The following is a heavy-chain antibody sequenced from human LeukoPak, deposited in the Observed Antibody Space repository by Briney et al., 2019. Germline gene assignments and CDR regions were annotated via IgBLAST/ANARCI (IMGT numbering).Heavy chain of an antibody. CDR1: GFTLGDYS. J-gene: IGHJ4*02. Sequence: PGGSLEFSCAASGFTLGDYSRSGIRQAPGKGLEWFSYISSSGSTIYYADSVKGRLTISRDNAKNSLYLQMNSLRAEDTAVYYCAREASIGDWSVDYWGQGTLVTVSS. V-gene: IGHV3-11*04. CDR3: AREASIGDWSVDY. CDR2: ISSSGSTI. D-gene: IGHD3-9*01.